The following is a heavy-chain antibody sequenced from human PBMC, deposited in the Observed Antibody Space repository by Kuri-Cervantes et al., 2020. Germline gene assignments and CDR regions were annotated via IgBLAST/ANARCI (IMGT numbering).Heavy chain of an antibody. D-gene: IGHD6-13*01. Sequence: SETLSLTCAVDGVSFSNHYWNWVRQPPGKGLEWIGYIYYSGSTYYNPSLKSLVTISVDTSMNQFSLKLSSVTAADTAVYYCARGVTTGYSSSWYQAHYYYYMDVWGKGTTVTVSS. CDR2: IYYSGST. J-gene: IGHJ6*03. CDR1: GVSFSNHY. V-gene: IGHV4-59*06. CDR3: ARGVTTGYSSSWYQAHYYYYMDV.